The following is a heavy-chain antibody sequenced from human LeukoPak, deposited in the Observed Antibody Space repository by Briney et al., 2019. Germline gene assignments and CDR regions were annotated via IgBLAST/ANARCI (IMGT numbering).Heavy chain of an antibody. CDR1: GYTFTSYS. V-gene: IGHV1-18*04. Sequence: ASVKVSCTASGYTFTSYSISWVRQAPGQGLEWMGWISAYNGNTNYAQKLQGRVTMTTDTSTSTAYMELRSLRSDDTAVYYCARGPRRAYCSSTSCPLQTDYWGQGTLVTVSS. J-gene: IGHJ4*02. CDR2: ISAYNGNT. CDR3: ARGPRRAYCSSTSCPLQTDY. D-gene: IGHD2-2*01.